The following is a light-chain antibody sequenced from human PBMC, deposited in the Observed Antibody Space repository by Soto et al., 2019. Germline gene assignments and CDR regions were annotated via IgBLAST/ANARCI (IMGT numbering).Light chain of an antibody. J-gene: IGLJ2*01. CDR3: SSYTSSTTLV. Sequence: QSALTQPASVSGSPGQSITISCTGTSSDVGGYNYVSWYQQHPGKAPKLMIYDVCNRPSGFSNRFSGSKSGNTASLTISGLQAEDEAVYYCSSYTSSTTLVFGGGTKVTVL. CDR1: SSDVGGYNY. CDR2: DVC. V-gene: IGLV2-14*01.